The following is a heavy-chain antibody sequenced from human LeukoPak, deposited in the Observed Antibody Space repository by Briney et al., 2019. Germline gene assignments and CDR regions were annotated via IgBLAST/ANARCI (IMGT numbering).Heavy chain of an antibody. D-gene: IGHD4-17*01. CDR3: AKLPYGGYNHH. CDR1: GFTFSSHW. Sequence: GGSLRLSCEASGFTFSSHWMSWVRQAPGKGLQWVANIKPDGSDKYYVDSVKDRFTISRDNAKNSLSLQMNSLRAEDTAVYYCAKLPYGGYNHHWGQGTLVTVSS. CDR2: IKPDGSDK. J-gene: IGHJ5*02. V-gene: IGHV3-7*05.